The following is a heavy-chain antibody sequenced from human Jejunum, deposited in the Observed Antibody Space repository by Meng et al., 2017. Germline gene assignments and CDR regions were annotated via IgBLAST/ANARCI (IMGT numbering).Heavy chain of an antibody. CDR2: INDSGST. Sequence: QVKLQQWGAGLWKPSETLSHTCAVYGGSISHYSCTWFRQPPGKGLEWIGEINDSGSTNYNPSLKSRVTISVDTSKSQFYLRVISATAADPAVYYCARGNEYSNYGVDFWGQGTLVTVSS. CDR1: GGSISHYS. V-gene: IGHV4-34*01. J-gene: IGHJ4*02. D-gene: IGHD4-11*01. CDR3: ARGNEYSNYGVDF.